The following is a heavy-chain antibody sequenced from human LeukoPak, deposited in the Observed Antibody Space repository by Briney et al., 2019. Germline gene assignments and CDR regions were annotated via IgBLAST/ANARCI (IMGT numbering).Heavy chain of an antibody. CDR3: ARENRIDGLFDF. CDR2: DNPSGGST. V-gene: IGHV1-46*01. D-gene: IGHD2-15*01. CDR1: GYTFTSYY. Sequence: ASVKVSCKASGYTFTSYYMHWVRQAPGQGLEWMGVDNPSGGSTSYAQKFQGRITMTRDTSTSTVYMEVTRLRSDDTAIYYCARENRIDGLFDFWGQGTLVTVSS. J-gene: IGHJ4*02.